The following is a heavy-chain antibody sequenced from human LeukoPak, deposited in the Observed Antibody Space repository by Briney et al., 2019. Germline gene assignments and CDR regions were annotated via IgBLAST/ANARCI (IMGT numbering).Heavy chain of an antibody. D-gene: IGHD3-22*01. CDR3: AREYDRSGYYSYYFDY. CDR1: GDSVSANSAA. Sequence: SQTLSPTCAISGDSVSANSAAWHWIRQSPSRGLEWLGRTYYRSKWYNDYAVSVKSRISINRDTSKNQLSLHLNSVTPEDTAVYYCAREYDRSGYYSYYFDYWGQGTLVTVSS. J-gene: IGHJ4*02. CDR2: TYYRSKWYN. V-gene: IGHV6-1*01.